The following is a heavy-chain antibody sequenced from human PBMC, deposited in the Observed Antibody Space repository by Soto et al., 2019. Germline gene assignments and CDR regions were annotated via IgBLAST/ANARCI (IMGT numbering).Heavy chain of an antibody. Sequence: EVQLVESGGGLVQPGRSLRLSCAASGFTFDDYAMHWVRQAPGKGLEWVSGISWNSGSIGYADSVKGRFTISRDNAQNSLYLQMNSLRAEDTALYYFANSRGGGGASTSFDYWGQGTLVTVSS. CDR2: ISWNSGSI. CDR1: GFTFDDYA. CDR3: ANSRGGGGASTSFDY. J-gene: IGHJ4*02. D-gene: IGHD3-16*01. V-gene: IGHV3-9*01.